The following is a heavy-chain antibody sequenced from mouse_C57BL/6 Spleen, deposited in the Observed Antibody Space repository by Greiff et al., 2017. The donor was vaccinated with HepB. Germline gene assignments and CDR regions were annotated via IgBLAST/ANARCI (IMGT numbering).Heavy chain of an antibody. D-gene: IGHD1-1*01. CDR2: INPNNGGT. CDR1: GYTFTDYN. CDR3: VEITTVVAIDY. V-gene: IGHV1-22*01. J-gene: IGHJ2*01. Sequence: EVQLQESGPELVKPGASVKMSCKASGYTFTDYNMHWVKQSHGKSLEWIGYINPNNGGTSYNQKFKGKATLTVNKSSSTAYMELRSLTSEDSAVYYCVEITTVVAIDYWGQGTTLTVSS.